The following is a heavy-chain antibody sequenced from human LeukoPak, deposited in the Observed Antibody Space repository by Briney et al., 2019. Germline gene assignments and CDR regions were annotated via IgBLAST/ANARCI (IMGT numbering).Heavy chain of an antibody. Sequence: GGSLRLSCAASGFTVSSTYMSWVRQAPGKGLEWVSLIYSDGTTFYADSVKGRFAISTDNSKNTLYLQMNSLRADDTALYYCAKDAKRNYDFWDRFDYWGQGALVTVSS. CDR3: AKDAKRNYDFWDRFDY. CDR1: GFTVSSTY. CDR2: IYSDGTT. V-gene: IGHV3-53*01. D-gene: IGHD3-3*01. J-gene: IGHJ4*02.